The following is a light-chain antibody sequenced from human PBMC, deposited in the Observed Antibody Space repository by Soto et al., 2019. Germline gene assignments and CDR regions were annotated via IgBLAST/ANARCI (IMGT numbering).Light chain of an antibody. CDR1: DRDVGGYTY. J-gene: IGLJ3*02. CDR3: SSYTSSSTLV. V-gene: IGLV2-14*01. CDR2: EVS. Sequence: QSALTQPASISGSPGQSITIFCSGTDRDVGGYTYVSWYQQHPGKVPKLIISEVSNRPSGVSHRFSGSKSGNTASLTISGLQAADEADYYCSSYTSSSTLVFGGGTKLTVL.